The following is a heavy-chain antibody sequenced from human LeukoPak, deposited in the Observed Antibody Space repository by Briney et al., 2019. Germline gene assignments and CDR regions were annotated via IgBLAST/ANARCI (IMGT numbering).Heavy chain of an antibody. D-gene: IGHD3-3*01. Sequence: GGSLRLSCAASGFTFSSYSMNWVRQAPGKGLEWVSYISSSSSTIYYADSVKGRFTISRDNAKNSLYQQMNSLRAEDTAVYYCAKEGPYDFWSGHASAFDIWGQGTKVTVSS. V-gene: IGHV3-48*04. CDR3: AKEGPYDFWSGHASAFDI. CDR1: GFTFSSYS. CDR2: ISSSSSTI. J-gene: IGHJ3*02.